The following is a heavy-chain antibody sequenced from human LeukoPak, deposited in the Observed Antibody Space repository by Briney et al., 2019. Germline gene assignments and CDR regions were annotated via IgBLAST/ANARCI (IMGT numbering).Heavy chain of an antibody. CDR2: INFNSGGT. D-gene: IGHD6-6*01. CDR3: ARGAFSSSSGYKYYYMDV. CDR1: GYAFTGYY. V-gene: IGHV1-2*02. J-gene: IGHJ6*03. Sequence: ASVKVSCKASGYAFTGYYMHWVRQAPGQGLEWMGWINFNSGGTNFAQKFQDRVTMTGDTSISTAYMELSRLRSDDTAVYYCARGAFSSSSGYKYYYMDVWGKGTTVTVSS.